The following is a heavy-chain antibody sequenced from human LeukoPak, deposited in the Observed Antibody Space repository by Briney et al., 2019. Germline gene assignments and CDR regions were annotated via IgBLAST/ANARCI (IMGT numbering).Heavy chain of an antibody. Sequence: GGSLRLSCAASGFTFSSYAMSWVRQAPGKGLEWVSATSGSGGSTYYADSVKGRFTISRDNSKNTLYLQMNSLRAEDTAVYYCAKVPSMVRGVIIGYWGQGTLVTVSS. D-gene: IGHD3-10*01. CDR1: GFTFSSYA. V-gene: IGHV3-23*01. J-gene: IGHJ4*02. CDR2: TSGSGGST. CDR3: AKVPSMVRGVIIGY.